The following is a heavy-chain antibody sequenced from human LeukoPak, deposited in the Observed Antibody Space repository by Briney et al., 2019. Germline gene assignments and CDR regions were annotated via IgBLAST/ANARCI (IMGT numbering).Heavy chain of an antibody. CDR3: AKGGGYEAQYYYYYLDV. CDR2: IRYSGNNV. V-gene: IGHV3-30*02. J-gene: IGHJ6*03. CDR1: GFTFSSYG. Sequence: PGGSLRLSCAASGFTFSSYGMHWVRQAPGKGLEWVAFIRYSGNNVYYAASVKGRFTISRDNSQNTLYLQMNSLRAEDTAVYYCAKGGGYEAQYYYYYLDVWGKGTTVTISS. D-gene: IGHD5-12*01.